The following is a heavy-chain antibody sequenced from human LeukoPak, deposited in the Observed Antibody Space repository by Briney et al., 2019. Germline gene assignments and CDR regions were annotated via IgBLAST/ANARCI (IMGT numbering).Heavy chain of an antibody. CDR3: AKDLPRADPHEVYFAL. CDR1: GFTFSTYA. J-gene: IGHJ2*01. CDR2: IRASGAAK. Sequence: GGSLRLSCAASGFTFSTYAMSWVRQAPGKGLECVSDIRASGAAKYYVDSVKGRFTISRDNSRKTVNLQMNSLRAEDTAINYCAKDLPRADPHEVYFALWGRGTLVTVSS. V-gene: IGHV3-23*01.